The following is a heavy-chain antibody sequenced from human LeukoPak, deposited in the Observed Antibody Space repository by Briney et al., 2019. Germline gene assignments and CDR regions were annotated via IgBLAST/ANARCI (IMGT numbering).Heavy chain of an antibody. D-gene: IGHD6-19*01. CDR2: INHSGST. CDR3: ARPVGSGWTGFDY. V-gene: IGHV4-34*01. CDR1: GGSFSGYY. J-gene: IGHJ4*02. Sequence: PSETLSLTCVVYGGSFSGYYWSWIRQPPGEGLEWIGEINHSGSTNYNPSLKSRITTSVDTSKNQFSLKLSSVTAADTAVYYCARPVGSGWTGFDYWGQGTLVTVSS.